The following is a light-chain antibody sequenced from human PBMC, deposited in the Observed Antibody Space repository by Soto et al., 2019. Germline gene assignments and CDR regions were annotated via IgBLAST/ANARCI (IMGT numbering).Light chain of an antibody. CDR2: AAS. CDR1: QGISDD. CDR3: LQDYGYPWT. Sequence: IQMTQSPSSLSASVGDRVTILCRASQGISDDLGWYQQKPGKAPKLLIYAASILQSGVPLRFSGSGSGTNFTLSITSLQPEDAASYYCLQDYGYPWTFGQGTKVEVK. J-gene: IGKJ1*01. V-gene: IGKV1-6*01.